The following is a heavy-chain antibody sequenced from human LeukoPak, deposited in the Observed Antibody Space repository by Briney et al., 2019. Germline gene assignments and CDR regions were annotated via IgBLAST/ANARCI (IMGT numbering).Heavy chain of an antibody. CDR3: ARGGPYYYDSSGYWDAFDI. Sequence: GGSLRLSCAASGFTVSSNYMSWVRQAPGKGLEWVSVIYSGGGTYYADSVKGRFTISRDNSKNTLYLQMNSLRAEDTAVYYCARGGPYYYDSSGYWDAFDIWGQGTMVTVSS. D-gene: IGHD3-22*01. V-gene: IGHV3-66*01. CDR1: GFTVSSNY. CDR2: IYSGGGT. J-gene: IGHJ3*02.